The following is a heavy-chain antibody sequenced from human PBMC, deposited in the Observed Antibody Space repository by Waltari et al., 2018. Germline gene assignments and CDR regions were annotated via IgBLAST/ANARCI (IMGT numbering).Heavy chain of an antibody. Sequence: QVQLVQSGAEVKKPRSSVKVSCKASGGTFSSYTISWVRQAPGQGLEWMGRIIPILGIANYAQKFQGRVTITADKSTSTAYMELSSLRSEDTAVYYCARVSRGYDFWSGYFDYWGQGTLVTVSS. D-gene: IGHD3-3*01. CDR1: GGTFSSYT. CDR2: IIPILGIA. J-gene: IGHJ4*02. CDR3: ARVSRGYDFWSGYFDY. V-gene: IGHV1-69*02.